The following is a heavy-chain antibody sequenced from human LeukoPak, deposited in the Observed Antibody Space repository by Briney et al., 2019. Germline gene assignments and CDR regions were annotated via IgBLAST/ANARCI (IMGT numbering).Heavy chain of an antibody. J-gene: IGHJ3*02. CDR3: ARDHIAVAGNAAFDI. V-gene: IGHV1-2*02. Sequence: GASVKVSCKASGYTFTDYYLHWVRQAPGQGLEWMGWINSNSGGTNYAQKFQDRVTMTTDTSTSTAYMELRSLRSDDTAVYYCARDHIAVAGNAAFDIWGQGTMVTVSS. D-gene: IGHD6-19*01. CDR1: GYTFTDYY. CDR2: INSNSGGT.